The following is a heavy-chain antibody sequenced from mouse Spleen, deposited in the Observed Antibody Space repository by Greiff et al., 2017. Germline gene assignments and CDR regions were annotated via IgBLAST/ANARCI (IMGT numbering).Heavy chain of an antibody. J-gene: IGHJ3*01. V-gene: IGHV3-6*01. Sequence: EVKLQESGPGLVKPSQSLSLTCSVTGYSITSGYYWNWIRQFPGNKLEWMGYISYDGSNNYNPSLKNRISITRDTSKNQFFLKLNSVTTEDTATYYCARDLYDYPFVYWGQGTLVTVSA. CDR1: GYSITSGYY. CDR3: ARDLYDYPFVY. CDR2: ISYDGSN. D-gene: IGHD2-4*01.